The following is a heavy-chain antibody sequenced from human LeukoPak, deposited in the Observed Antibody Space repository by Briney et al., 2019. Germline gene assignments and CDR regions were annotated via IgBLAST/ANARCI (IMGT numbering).Heavy chain of an antibody. CDR1: GFTFSSYG. D-gene: IGHD5-12*01. V-gene: IGHV3-30*18. Sequence: GGSLRLSCAASGFTFSSYGMHWVRQAPGKGLEWVAVISSDGSKKYYADSAQGRFTISRDNSKNTLDLQMNSLRTEDTAVYYCAKDLDRFSGSTYDVYWGPGTLVTVSS. J-gene: IGHJ4*02. CDR2: ISSDGSKK. CDR3: AKDLDRFSGSTYDVY.